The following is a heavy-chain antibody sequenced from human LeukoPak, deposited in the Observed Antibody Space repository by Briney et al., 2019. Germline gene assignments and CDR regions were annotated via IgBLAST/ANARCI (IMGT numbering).Heavy chain of an antibody. J-gene: IGHJ6*04. CDR1: GLTVSSNY. CDR2: IYSGGST. Sequence: TGGSLRLSCAASGLTVSSNYMSWVRQAPGKGLEWVSVIYSGGSTYYADSVKGRFTISRDNAKNSLYLQMNSLRAEDTAVYYCAELGITMIGGVWGKGTTVTISS. V-gene: IGHV3-53*01. D-gene: IGHD3-10*02. CDR3: AELGITMIGGV.